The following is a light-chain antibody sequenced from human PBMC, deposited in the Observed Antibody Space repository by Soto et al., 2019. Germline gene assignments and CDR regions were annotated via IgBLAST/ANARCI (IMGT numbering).Light chain of an antibody. CDR3: QSLGTGIQV. V-gene: IGLV4-69*01. CDR2: INYDGTH. J-gene: IGLJ3*02. Sequence: QPVLTQSPSASASLXASVKLTCTLSSGYSTYAIAWHQQQSEKGPRFLMKINYDGTHSKGDGFFDRFSGSSSGAERHLTISSLQSEDEADYYCQSLGTGIQVFGGGTKLTVL. CDR1: SGYSTYA.